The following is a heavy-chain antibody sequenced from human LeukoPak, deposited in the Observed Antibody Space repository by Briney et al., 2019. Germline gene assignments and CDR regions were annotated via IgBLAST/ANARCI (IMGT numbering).Heavy chain of an antibody. Sequence: GGSLRLSCAASGFTFSSYAMTWVRQAPGKGLEWVANIRQDGSEKYYVDSVKGRFTISRDNAENSLYLQMNSLRAEDTAVYYCARARGRAAAAGTEDYWGQGTLVTVSS. D-gene: IGHD6-13*01. J-gene: IGHJ4*02. CDR2: IRQDGSEK. CDR3: ARARGRAAAAGTEDY. V-gene: IGHV3-7*01. CDR1: GFTFSSYA.